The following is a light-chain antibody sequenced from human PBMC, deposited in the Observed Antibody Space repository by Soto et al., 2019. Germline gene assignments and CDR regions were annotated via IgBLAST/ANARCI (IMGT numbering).Light chain of an antibody. Sequence: DIQMTQSPSSLSASVGDRVTLTCRATQSISKYLNWYQQKRGKAPNLLIYSTSTLQSGVPSRFSGSGSGTDFTLTISSLPPEDFEPYYCQESYSSSLSFGGGTKVDIK. CDR1: QSISKY. V-gene: IGKV1-39*01. CDR2: STS. CDR3: QESYSSSLS. J-gene: IGKJ4*01.